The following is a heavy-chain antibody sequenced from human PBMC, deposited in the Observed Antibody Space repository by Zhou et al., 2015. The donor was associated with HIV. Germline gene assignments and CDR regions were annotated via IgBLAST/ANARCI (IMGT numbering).Heavy chain of an antibody. J-gene: IGHJ2*01. Sequence: QLQLEESGGGVVQPGRSLRLSCVASGFTFSTYGMHWVRQAPGKGLEWVAVIWNDGSNKYYADSVKGRFTISRDNSKNTLYLQMNSLRAEDTAVYYCARVGRLSDWYFDLWGRGTLVTVSS. CDR2: IWNDGSNK. CDR1: GFTFSTYG. D-gene: IGHD1-26*01. V-gene: IGHV3-33*01. CDR3: ARVGRLSDWYFDL.